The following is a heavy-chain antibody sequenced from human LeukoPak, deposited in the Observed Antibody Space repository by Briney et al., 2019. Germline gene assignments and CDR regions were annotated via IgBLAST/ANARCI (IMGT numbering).Heavy chain of an antibody. D-gene: IGHD2-15*01. J-gene: IGHJ4*02. CDR1: GFPFSNYA. V-gene: IGHV3-23*01. CDR2: ISNSGDYT. Sequence: GGSLRLSCAASGFPFSNYAMSWVRQAPGKGLEWVSAISNSGDYTYYADSVKGRFPISRDNSKNTLYLQMNALRAEDTAVYYCAKQDIAVVLASFFFKPEFDFWGQGALVIVSS. CDR3: AKQDIAVVLASFFFKPEFDF.